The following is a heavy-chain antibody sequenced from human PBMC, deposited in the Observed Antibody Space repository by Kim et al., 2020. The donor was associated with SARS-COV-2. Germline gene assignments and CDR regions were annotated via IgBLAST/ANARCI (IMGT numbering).Heavy chain of an antibody. Sequence: STYYSPSLKRRVTVSVDTSKNQFSLKLSSVTAADTAVYYCATMIVDWFDPWGQGTLVTVSS. V-gene: IGHV4-39*01. CDR2: ST. D-gene: IGHD3-22*01. J-gene: IGHJ5*02. CDR3: ATMIVDWFDP.